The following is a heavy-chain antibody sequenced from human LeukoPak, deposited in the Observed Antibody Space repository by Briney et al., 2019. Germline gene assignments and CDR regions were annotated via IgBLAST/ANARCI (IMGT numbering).Heavy chain of an antibody. CDR1: GYTFTSYY. V-gene: IGHV1-46*01. CDR2: INPSGGST. CDR3: ARATWYGGNPSGAFDI. D-gene: IGHD4-23*01. Sequence: VASVKVSCKASGYTFTSYYLHWVRQAPGQGLEWMGIINPSGGSTSYAQKFQDRVTMTRDTSTSTVYMELNSLRSEDTAVYYCARATWYGGNPSGAFDIWGQGTMVTVSS. J-gene: IGHJ3*02.